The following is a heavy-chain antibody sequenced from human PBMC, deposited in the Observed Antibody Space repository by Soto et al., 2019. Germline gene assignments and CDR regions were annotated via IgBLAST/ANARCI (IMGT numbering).Heavy chain of an antibody. Sequence: QVQLVQSGAEVKRPGSSVKVSCESSGDTFNSYVISWVRQAPGQGLEWMGGIIPIIGVTHYAQKFQGRVTSSAVSSTGTAYMELTTLGFEATALYYCARESLGAKGADHWGQGTLVIVSS. CDR2: IIPIIGVT. D-gene: IGHD3-16*01. V-gene: IGHV1-69*17. J-gene: IGHJ4*02. CDR3: ARESLGAKGADH. CDR1: GDTFNSYV.